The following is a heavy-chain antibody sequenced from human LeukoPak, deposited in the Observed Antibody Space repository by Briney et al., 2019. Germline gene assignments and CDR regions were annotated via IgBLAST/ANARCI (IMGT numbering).Heavy chain of an antibody. CDR3: ARDLEQEAIFGVVIIPYNWFDP. CDR1: GYTFTSYG. J-gene: IGHJ5*02. D-gene: IGHD3-3*01. CDR2: ISAYNGNT. V-gene: IGHV1-18*01. Sequence: VASVKVSCKASGYTFTSYGISWVRQAPGQGLEWMGWISAYNGNTNYAQELQGRVTMTTDTSTSTAYMELRSLRSDDTAVYYCARDLEQEAIFGVVIIPYNWFDPWGQGTLVTVSS.